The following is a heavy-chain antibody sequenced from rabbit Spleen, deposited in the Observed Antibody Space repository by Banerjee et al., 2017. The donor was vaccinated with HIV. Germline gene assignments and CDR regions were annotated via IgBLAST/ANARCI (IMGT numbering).Heavy chain of an antibody. V-gene: IGHV1S29*01. CDR3: VRDQAGDADYGPYYLNL. Sequence: QEQLKETGGGLVQPGGSLTLTCKASGFDFSSYRMGWFRQAPGEGLEYIGTTTGGGSPIYASWVNGRFTISRDNAQNTLYLQLSSLTAADTATYFCVRDQAGDADYGPYYLNLWGQGTLVTVS. J-gene: IGHJ4*01. D-gene: IGHD2-1*01. CDR1: GFDFSSYR. CDR2: TTGGGSP.